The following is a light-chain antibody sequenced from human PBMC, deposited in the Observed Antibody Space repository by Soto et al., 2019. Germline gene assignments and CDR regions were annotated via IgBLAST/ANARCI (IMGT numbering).Light chain of an antibody. CDR3: IQDYNYPLT. V-gene: IGKV1-6*01. Sequence: AIQMTQSPSSLSASVGDRVTITCRASQGIRSELGWYQQKPGKAPKLLIYTASTLQTGVPSRFSGSGSGTDFTLTISSLQPEDFATYYCIQDYNYPLTFGGGTKVDIK. CDR2: TAS. J-gene: IGKJ4*01. CDR1: QGIRSE.